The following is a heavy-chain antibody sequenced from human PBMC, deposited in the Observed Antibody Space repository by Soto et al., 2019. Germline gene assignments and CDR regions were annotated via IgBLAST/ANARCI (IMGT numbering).Heavy chain of an antibody. D-gene: IGHD2-8*02. CDR1: GFTFSTSW. Sequence: HPGGSLRLSCAASGFTFSTSWMHWVRQAPGMGLVWISRISSSGSTIYYADSVKGRFTISRDNAKNSLYLQMNSLRAEDTAVYYCARDLLGPWGMDVWGQGTTVTVSS. CDR2: ISSSGSTI. J-gene: IGHJ6*02. CDR3: ARDLLGPWGMDV. V-gene: IGHV3-48*04.